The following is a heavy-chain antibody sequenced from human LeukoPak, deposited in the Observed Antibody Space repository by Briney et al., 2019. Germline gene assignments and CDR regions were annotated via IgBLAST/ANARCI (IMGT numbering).Heavy chain of an antibody. Sequence: GESLNISCKGSGYSFTSYWIGWVRQMPGKGLEWMGIIYPGDSDTRYSPSFQGQVTISPDKSISTAYLQWSSLKASDTAMYYCARYVEMATISYFDYWGQGTLVTVSS. V-gene: IGHV5-51*01. J-gene: IGHJ4*02. CDR2: IYPGDSDT. CDR3: ARYVEMATISYFDY. D-gene: IGHD5-24*01. CDR1: GYSFTSYW.